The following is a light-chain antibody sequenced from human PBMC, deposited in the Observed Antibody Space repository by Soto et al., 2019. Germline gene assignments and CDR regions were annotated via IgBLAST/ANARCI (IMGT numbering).Light chain of an antibody. CDR2: EVR. CDR1: SNDIGGFNY. J-gene: IGLJ2*01. CDR3: SSFTSRDTVL. Sequence: QSALTQPASVSGSPGQSITISCTGTSNDIGGFNYVSWYQQHPGKAPKLIIYEVRNRPSGVSNRFSGSKSGNTASLTISGLQAEDEADYYCSSFTSRDTVLFGGGTKVTVL. V-gene: IGLV2-14*01.